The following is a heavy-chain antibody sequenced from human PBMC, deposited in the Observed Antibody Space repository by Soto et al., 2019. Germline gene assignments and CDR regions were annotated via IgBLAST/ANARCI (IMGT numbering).Heavy chain of an antibody. CDR3: ARGYHYYDYIWGSFPSFDY. V-gene: IGHV3-33*01. CDR1: GFTFSSYG. J-gene: IGHJ4*02. CDR2: IWYDGSNK. D-gene: IGHD3-16*01. Sequence: QVQLVESGGGVVQPGRSLRLSCAASGFTFSSYGMHWVRQAPGKGLEWVAVIWYDGSNKYYADSVKGRFTISRDNSKNTLYLQMNSLRAEDTAVYYCARGYHYYDYIWGSFPSFDYWGQGTLVTVSS.